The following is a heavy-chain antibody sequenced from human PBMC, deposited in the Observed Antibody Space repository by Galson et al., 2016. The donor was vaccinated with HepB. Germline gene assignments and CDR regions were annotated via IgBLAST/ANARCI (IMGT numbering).Heavy chain of an antibody. Sequence: SLRLSCAASGFTLSNHGIYWVRQAPEKGLEWVSFVDSRGEYTTYADSVKGRFSTSRDNSKNVVFLQMNNLRAEDTALYYCAKLTVRSAYCTTTNCPDYWGQGTLVTVSS. J-gene: IGHJ4*02. CDR1: GFTLSNHG. D-gene: IGHD2-2*01. CDR3: AKLTVRSAYCTTTNCPDY. CDR2: VDSRGEYT. V-gene: IGHV3-23*01.